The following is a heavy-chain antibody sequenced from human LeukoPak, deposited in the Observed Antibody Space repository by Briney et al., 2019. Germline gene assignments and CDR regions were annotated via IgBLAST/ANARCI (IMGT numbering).Heavy chain of an antibody. Sequence: GKSLRLSCVASGFNFRTFAIYWVRQAPGKGLEWVAGSSSDGKNNFYVDSAKGRFTVSRDYSKNTLYLQMNSLRTEDTAVYFCAKDYLGSGRSMDSWGRGTLVTVSS. D-gene: IGHD6-19*01. J-gene: IGHJ4*02. CDR3: AKDYLGSGRSMDS. V-gene: IGHV3-30*18. CDR2: SSSDGKNN. CDR1: GFNFRTFA.